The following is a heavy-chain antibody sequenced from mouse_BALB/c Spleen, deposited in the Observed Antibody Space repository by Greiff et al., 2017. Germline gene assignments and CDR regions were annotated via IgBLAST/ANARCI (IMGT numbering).Heavy chain of an antibody. CDR3: ARRGYYGLDY. D-gene: IGHD1-1*01. V-gene: IGHV5-6*01. CDR1: GFTFSSYG. Sequence: EVQGVESGGDLVKPGGSLKLSCAASGFTFSSYGMSWVRQTPDKRLEWVATISSGGSYTYYPDSVKGRFTISRDNAKNTLYLQMSSLKSEDTAMYYCARRGYYGLDYWGQGTTLTVSS. CDR2: ISSGGSYT. J-gene: IGHJ2*01.